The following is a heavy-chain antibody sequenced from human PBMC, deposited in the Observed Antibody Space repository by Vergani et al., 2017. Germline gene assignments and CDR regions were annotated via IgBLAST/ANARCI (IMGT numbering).Heavy chain of an antibody. CDR2: IYYSGST. J-gene: IGHJ3*02. CDR1: GDSIISGGYY. D-gene: IGHD4-23*01. CDR3: ARMVYGGNDDAFDI. Sequence: QVQLQQWGAGLLKPSQTLSLTCTVSGDSIISGGYYWSWLRQHPGKGLEWIGYIYYSGSTYYNPSRQSRVTISLDTSKNHFSLKLSSVTAADTAVYYCARMVYGGNDDAFDIWGQGTMVTVSS. V-gene: IGHV4-31*03.